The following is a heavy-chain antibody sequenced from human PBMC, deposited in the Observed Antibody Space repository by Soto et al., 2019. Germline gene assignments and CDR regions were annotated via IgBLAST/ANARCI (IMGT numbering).Heavy chain of an antibody. CDR3: ARAPDYYGSRCFDP. CDR2: IYYSGST. D-gene: IGHD3-10*01. J-gene: IGHJ5*02. V-gene: IGHV4-31*03. Sequence: PSETLSLTCTVSGGSISSGGYYWSWIRQHPGKGLEWIGYIYYSGSTYYNPSLKSRVTISVDTSKNQFSLKLSSVTAADTAVYYCARAPDYYGSRCFDPWGKGTLVTVSS. CDR1: GGSISSGGYY.